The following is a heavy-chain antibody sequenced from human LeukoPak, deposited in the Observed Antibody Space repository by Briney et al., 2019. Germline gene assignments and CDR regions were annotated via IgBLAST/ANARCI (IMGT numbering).Heavy chain of an antibody. CDR2: INAGNANT. D-gene: IGHD3-10*01. Sequence: ASVKVSCKSSGYIFTNYAMQWVRQAPGQRLEWMGCINAGNANTKYSQRFQGRVTITRDTSASTAYMELSSLRSEDTAVYYCARWLTMVRGVHPVTHNWFDPWGQGTLVTVSS. J-gene: IGHJ5*02. V-gene: IGHV1-3*01. CDR3: ARWLTMVRGVHPVTHNWFDP. CDR1: GYIFTNYA.